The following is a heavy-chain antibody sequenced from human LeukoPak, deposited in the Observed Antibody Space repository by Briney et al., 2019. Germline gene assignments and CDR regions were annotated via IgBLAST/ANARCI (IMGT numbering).Heavy chain of an antibody. D-gene: IGHD1-26*01. CDR1: GFTLSSYW. V-gene: IGHV3-30*03. Sequence: GGSLRLSCAASGFTLSSYWMSWVRQAPGKGLEWVAVISYDGSNKYYSDSVKGRFTISRDNSKNTLYLQMNSLRAEDTAVYYCASGSYGVFWGQGTLVTVPS. CDR2: ISYDGSNK. J-gene: IGHJ4*02. CDR3: ASGSYGVF.